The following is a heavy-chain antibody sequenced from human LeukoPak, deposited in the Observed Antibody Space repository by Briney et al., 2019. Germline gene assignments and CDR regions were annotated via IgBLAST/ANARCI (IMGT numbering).Heavy chain of an antibody. D-gene: IGHD3-3*01. CDR2: IYSGGST. Sequence: GGSLRLSCAASGFTVSSNHMSWVRQAPGKGLEWVSVIYSGGSTYCADSVKGRFTISRDNSKNTLYLQMNSLRAEDTAVYYCARANYDFWSGYYYFDYWGQGTLVTVSS. CDR3: ARANYDFWSGYYYFDY. J-gene: IGHJ4*02. CDR1: GFTVSSNH. V-gene: IGHV3-53*01.